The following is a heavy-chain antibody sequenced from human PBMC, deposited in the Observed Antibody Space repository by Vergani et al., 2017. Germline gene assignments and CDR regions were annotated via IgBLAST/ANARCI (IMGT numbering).Heavy chain of an antibody. J-gene: IGHJ4*02. V-gene: IGHV3-9*01. CDR3: AKDSYKGVAGGAVDY. D-gene: IGHD6-19*01. CDR2: ISWNSGSI. CDR1: GFTFDDYA. Sequence: EVQLVESGGGLVQPGRSLRLSCAASGFTFDDYAMHWVRQAPGKGLEWGSGISWNSGSIGYADSVKGRFTISRDNAKNSLYLQMNSLRAEDTALYYCAKDSYKGVAGGAVDYWGQGTLVTVSS.